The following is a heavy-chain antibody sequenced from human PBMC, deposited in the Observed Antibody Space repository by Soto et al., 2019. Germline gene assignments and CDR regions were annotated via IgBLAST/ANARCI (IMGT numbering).Heavy chain of an antibody. CDR1: GFSFDTYN. J-gene: IGHJ4*02. V-gene: IGHV3-21*01. CDR2: ISSGRPDI. CDR3: ARDHLGIAAGDFDL. Sequence: LRLSCAASGFSFDTYNMNWVRQAPGKGLEWVSSISSGRPDIFYADSVRGRFTISRDDAKKSLFLQMNSLRADDTAVYYCARDHLGIAAGDFDLWGQGTLVTVSS. D-gene: IGHD6-19*01.